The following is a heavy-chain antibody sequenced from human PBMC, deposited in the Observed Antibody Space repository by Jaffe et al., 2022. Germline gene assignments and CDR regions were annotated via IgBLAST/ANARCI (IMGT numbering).Heavy chain of an antibody. CDR2: INHSGST. CDR1: GGSFSGYY. D-gene: IGHD5-18*01. CDR3: ARGVGYLLTGRYFDY. V-gene: IGHV4-34*01. J-gene: IGHJ4*02. Sequence: QVQLQQWGAGLLKPSETLSLTCAVYGGSFSGYYWSWIRQPPGKGLEWIGEINHSGSTNYNPSLKSRVTISVDTSKNQFSLKLSSVTAADTAVYYCARGVGYLLTGRYFDYWGQGTLVTVSS.